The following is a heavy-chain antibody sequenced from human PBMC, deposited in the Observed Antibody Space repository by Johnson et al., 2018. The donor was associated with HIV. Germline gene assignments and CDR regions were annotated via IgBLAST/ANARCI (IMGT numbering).Heavy chain of an antibody. CDR3: ATEGALTGTDAFDI. V-gene: IGHV3-20*04. Sequence: VQLVESGGGLVQPGRSLRLSCAASGFTFDDYGMSWVRQAPGKGLEWVSGINWNGGSTGYADSVKGRFTISRDNSKNTLYLQLNSLSAEDTAVYYCATEGALTGTDAFDIWGQGTMVTVSS. CDR2: INWNGGST. D-gene: IGHD7-27*01. J-gene: IGHJ3*02. CDR1: GFTFDDYG.